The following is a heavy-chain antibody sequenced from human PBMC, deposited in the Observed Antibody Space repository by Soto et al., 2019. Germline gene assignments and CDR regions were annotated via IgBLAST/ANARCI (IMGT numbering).Heavy chain of an antibody. J-gene: IGHJ4*02. CDR2: IYVGDSET. Sequence: PGESLKISCKGSGNSFTSHWIGWVRQMPGKGLEWMGIIYVGDSETRYGPPFQGQVTISADKSISTAYLQWSSLKASDTAMYYCASQYCSSSSCYFDYWGQGTLVTVSS. V-gene: IGHV5-51*01. D-gene: IGHD2-15*01. CDR1: GNSFTSHW. CDR3: ASQYCSSSSCYFDY.